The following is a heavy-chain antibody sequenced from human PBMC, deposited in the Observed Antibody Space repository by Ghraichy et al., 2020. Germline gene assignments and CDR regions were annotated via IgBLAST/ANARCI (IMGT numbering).Heavy chain of an antibody. V-gene: IGHV4-61*01. CDR3: ARTIRPLNYDGLGYYYMDV. CDR1: GGSVSNDIYY. Sequence: SETLSLTCTVSGGSVSNDIYYWNWIRQPPGQELEWIGYIYYSGSTTYSPSLKSRVTISVDTSKNQFSLKVRSVTAADTAVYYCARTIRPLNYDGLGYYYMDVWGKGTTVTVSS. D-gene: IGHD4-23*01. J-gene: IGHJ6*03. CDR2: IYYSGST.